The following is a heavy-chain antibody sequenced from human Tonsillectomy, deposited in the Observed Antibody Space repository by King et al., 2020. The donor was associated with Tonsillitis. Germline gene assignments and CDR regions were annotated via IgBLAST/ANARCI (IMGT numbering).Heavy chain of an antibody. CDR1: GYTFTNYY. D-gene: IGHD1-26*01. CDR3: ARDPIVGATTFDY. J-gene: IGHJ4*02. CDR2: INPSGGTP. V-gene: IGHV1-46*01. Sequence: QLVQSGAEVKKPGASVKVSCKASGYTFTNYYIHWVRQAPGLGLEWMGIINPSGGTPIYAQKFQGRVTMTRDTSTSTVYMELSSLRSEDTAVYYCARDPIVGATTFDYWGQGTLVTVSS.